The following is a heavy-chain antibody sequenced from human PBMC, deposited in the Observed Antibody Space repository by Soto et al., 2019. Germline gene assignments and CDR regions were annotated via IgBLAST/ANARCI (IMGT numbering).Heavy chain of an antibody. CDR3: GRCTSTSCHLGSDY. V-gene: IGHV3-30-3*01. CDR2: ISYDGSNK. J-gene: IGHJ4*02. CDR1: GFTFSSYA. Sequence: GGSVRLSCAASGFTFSSYAMDWVRQAPGKGLEWVALISYDGSNKYYADSVIGRFTISRDSSTNTLFLQMNSLRAAHTAVYSCGRCTSTSCHLGSDYWGQGTLVPVSS. D-gene: IGHD2-2*01.